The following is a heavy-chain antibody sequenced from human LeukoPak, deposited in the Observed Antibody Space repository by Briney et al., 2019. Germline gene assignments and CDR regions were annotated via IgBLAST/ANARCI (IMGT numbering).Heavy chain of an antibody. J-gene: IGHJ4*02. CDR2: IYYSGST. CDR1: GGSISSSSYY. CDR3: ARGSTAVRGVFSFDY. Sequence: SETLSLTCTVSGGSISSSSYYWGWIRQPPGKGLEWIGSIYYSGSTYYNPSLKSRVTISVDTSKNQFSLKLSSVTAADTAVYYCARGSTAVRGVFSFDYWGQGTLVTVSS. D-gene: IGHD3-10*01. V-gene: IGHV4-39*01.